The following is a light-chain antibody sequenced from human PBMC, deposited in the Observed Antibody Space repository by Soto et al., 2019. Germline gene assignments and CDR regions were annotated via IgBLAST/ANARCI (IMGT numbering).Light chain of an antibody. CDR2: DSS. V-gene: IGKV1-16*01. Sequence: DIQLTQSPPSLAASVGDRVTITCRASQGASNFFAWYQHKPGMPPKLLIYDSSTLQSGIPSRFSGAGSGTEFTLVISSLQPEDFATYYCQQHNSRPTFGEGTKVDIK. J-gene: IGKJ4*01. CDR3: QQHNSRPT. CDR1: QGASNF.